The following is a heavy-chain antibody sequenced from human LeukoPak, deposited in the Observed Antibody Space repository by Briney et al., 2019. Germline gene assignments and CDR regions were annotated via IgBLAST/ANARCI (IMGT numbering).Heavy chain of an antibody. Sequence: ASVKVSCKASGYTFTSYGISWVRQAPGQGLEWMGWISAYNGNTNYAQKLQGRVTITRDTSASTAYMELSSLRSEDTAVYYCARVSSVSTYYFDYWGQGTLVTVSS. CDR1: GYTFTSYG. CDR3: ARVSSVSTYYFDY. J-gene: IGHJ4*02. D-gene: IGHD3-22*01. CDR2: ISAYNGNT. V-gene: IGHV1-18*01.